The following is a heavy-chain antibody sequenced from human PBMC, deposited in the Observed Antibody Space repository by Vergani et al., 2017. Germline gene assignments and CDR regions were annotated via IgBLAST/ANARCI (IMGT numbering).Heavy chain of an antibody. CDR3: ARQSPANGWSAGDIDD. V-gene: IGHV4-39*01. Sequence: QVQLQESGPGLVKPSQILSLTCTVSGGSISSGGYYWGWIRQPPGKSLEWIGSMYYCGLTYYNPSLKSRVAISVDTSKNHFSLKVTSVTAADTAVYFCARQSPANGWSAGDIDDWGQGILVTVSS. D-gene: IGHD6-19*01. CDR1: GGSISSGGYY. CDR2: MYYCGLT. J-gene: IGHJ4*02.